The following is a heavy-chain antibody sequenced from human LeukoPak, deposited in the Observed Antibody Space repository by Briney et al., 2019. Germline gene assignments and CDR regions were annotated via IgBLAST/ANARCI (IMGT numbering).Heavy chain of an antibody. V-gene: IGHV3-74*01. Sequence: GRSLRLSCAASGFTFSSYAMHWVRQAPGKGLVWVSRINTDGSSTSYADSVKGRFTISRDNAKNTLYLQMNSLRAEDTAVYYCARESPPYYYYYYMDVWGKGTTVTVSS. CDR3: ARESPPYYYYYYMDV. CDR1: GFTFSSYA. J-gene: IGHJ6*03. CDR2: INTDGSST.